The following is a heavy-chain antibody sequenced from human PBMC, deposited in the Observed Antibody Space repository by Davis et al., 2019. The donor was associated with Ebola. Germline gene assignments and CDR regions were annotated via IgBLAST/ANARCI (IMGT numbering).Heavy chain of an antibody. CDR1: GYTFTGYY. CDR2: INPNSGGT. D-gene: IGHD2-2*01. V-gene: IGHV1-2*02. Sequence: ASVKVSCKASGYTFTGYYMHWVRQAPGQGLEWMGWINPNSGGTNYAQKFQGRVTMTRDTSISTAYMELSRLRSDDTAVYYCARVGCSSTSCYWAYGMDVWGQGTTVTVSS. CDR3: ARVGCSSTSCYWAYGMDV. J-gene: IGHJ6*02.